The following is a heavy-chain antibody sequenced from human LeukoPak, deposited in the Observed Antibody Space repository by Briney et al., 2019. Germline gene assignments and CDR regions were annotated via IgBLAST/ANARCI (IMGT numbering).Heavy chain of an antibody. CDR3: ARETTATTHYYYYYIDV. CDR2: IHYSGST. D-gene: IGHD1-1*01. Sequence: SETLSLTCTVSGGSISVGGGYWSWIRQHPVKGLEWIGYIHYSGSTFYNPSLKSRVTISVDTSKNHFSLRLSSVTAADTAVYYCARETTATTHYYYYYIDVWGKGTRVTVSS. J-gene: IGHJ6*03. V-gene: IGHV4-31*03. CDR1: GGSISVGGGY.